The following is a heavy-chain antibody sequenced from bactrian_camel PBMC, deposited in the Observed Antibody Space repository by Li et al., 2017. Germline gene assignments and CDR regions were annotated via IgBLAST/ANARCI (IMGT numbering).Heavy chain of an antibody. CDR1: GYTYSGMC. CDR3: VTDAVTWWPA. J-gene: IGHJ6*01. V-gene: IGHV3-2*01. CDR2: IDSKGIMT. D-gene: IGHD7*01. Sequence: HVQLVESGGGSVQAGGSLRLSCAASGYTYSGMCMAWFRQAPGKEREEVAHIDSKGIMTYAKSVKGRFTISRNNAKNTLYLQLNSLKTEDTAVYYCVTDAVTWWPAWGQGTQVTVS.